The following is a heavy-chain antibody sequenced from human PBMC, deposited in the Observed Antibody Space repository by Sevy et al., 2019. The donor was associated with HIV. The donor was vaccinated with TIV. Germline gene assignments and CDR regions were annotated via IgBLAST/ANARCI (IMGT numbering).Heavy chain of an antibody. V-gene: IGHV3-30*04. CDR2: ISYDGSNK. Sequence: GGSLILSCAASGFTFSSYAMHWVRQAPGKGLEWVAVISYDGSNKYYADSVKGRFTISRDNSKNTLYLQMNSLRAEDTAVYYCARDRRITGTKRGSDVWGQGTTVTVSS. CDR3: ARDRRITGTKRGSDV. D-gene: IGHD1-7*01. CDR1: GFTFSSYA. J-gene: IGHJ6*02.